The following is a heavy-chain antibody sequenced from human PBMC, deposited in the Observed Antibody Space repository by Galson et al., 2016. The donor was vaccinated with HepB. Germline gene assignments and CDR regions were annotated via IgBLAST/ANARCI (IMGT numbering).Heavy chain of an antibody. V-gene: IGHV3-30*01. Sequence: SLRLSCAASGFTFSSYTMHWVRQAPGKGLDSVAVIAYDGISKYYGDTVRGRFTISRDNSKNTLYVQMNSLRAEDTAVYYCARVRRGESYEILTGYHRGSFDGWGQGTMVIVSS. D-gene: IGHD3-9*01. CDR2: IAYDGISK. CDR3: ARVRRGESYEILTGYHRGSFDG. CDR1: GFTFSSYT. J-gene: IGHJ3*01.